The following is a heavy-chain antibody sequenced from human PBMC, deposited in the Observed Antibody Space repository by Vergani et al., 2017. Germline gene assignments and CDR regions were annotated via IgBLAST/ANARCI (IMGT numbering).Heavy chain of an antibody. D-gene: IGHD6-13*01. J-gene: IGHJ6*02. CDR2: IIPILGIA. Sequence: QVQLVQSGAEVKKPGSSVKVSCKASGGTFSSYAISWVRQAPGQGLEWMGRIIPILGIANYAQKFQGRVTITADKSTSTAYMEMSSLRSEDTAVYYCAISSPGDYYYYGMDVWGQGTTVTVSS. V-gene: IGHV1-69*04. CDR3: AISSPGDYYYYGMDV. CDR1: GGTFSSYA.